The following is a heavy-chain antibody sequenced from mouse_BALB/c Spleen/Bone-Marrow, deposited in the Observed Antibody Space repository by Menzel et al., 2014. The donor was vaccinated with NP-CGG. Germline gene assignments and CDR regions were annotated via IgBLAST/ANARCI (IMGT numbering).Heavy chain of an antibody. J-gene: IGHJ3*01. CDR2: IHPSDSET. CDR3: AREKVYYGISWFAY. Sequence: VKLMESGTEVVRPGASVKLSCKASGYSVTTYWMNWVKRRPGQGLEWIGMIHPSDSETRLNQKFKDKATLTVDKSSSTAYMQLNSPTSEDSAVYYCAREKVYYGISWFAYWGQGTLVTVSA. CDR1: GYSVTTYW. V-gene: IGHV1-61*01. D-gene: IGHD2-1*01.